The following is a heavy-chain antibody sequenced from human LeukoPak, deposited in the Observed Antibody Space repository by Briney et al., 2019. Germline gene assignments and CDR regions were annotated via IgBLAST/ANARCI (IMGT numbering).Heavy chain of an antibody. Sequence: ASVTVSCKASGYTFTAYYMHWVRQAPGQGLEWMGWIDASTGDTKYAQKFQGRVTISRDTSTGTSYMELRSLISGDTAVYYCASEAFCAGGRCYLQRVASWGPGTLVTVSS. J-gene: IGHJ4*02. CDR1: GYTFTAYY. CDR3: ASEAFCAGGRCYLQRVAS. V-gene: IGHV1-2*02. D-gene: IGHD2-15*01. CDR2: IDASTGDT.